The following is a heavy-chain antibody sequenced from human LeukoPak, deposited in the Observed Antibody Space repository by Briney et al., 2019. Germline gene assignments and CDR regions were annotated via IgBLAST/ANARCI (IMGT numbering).Heavy chain of an antibody. Sequence: MASETLSLTCAVYGGSFSGYYWSWIRQPPGKGLEWIGEINHSGSTNYNPSLKSRVTISVDTSKNQFSLKLSSVTAADTAVYYCARLPYSGSLNFDYWGQGTLVTVSS. V-gene: IGHV4-34*01. J-gene: IGHJ4*02. CDR2: INHSGST. D-gene: IGHD1-26*01. CDR1: GGSFSGYY. CDR3: ARLPYSGSLNFDY.